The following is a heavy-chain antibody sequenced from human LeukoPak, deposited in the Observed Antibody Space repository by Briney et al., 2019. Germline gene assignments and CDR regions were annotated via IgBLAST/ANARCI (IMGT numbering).Heavy chain of an antibody. V-gene: IGHV3-21*01. CDR2: ISSSSSYI. D-gene: IGHD3-22*01. Sequence: GGSLRLSCAASGFTFSSYSMNWVRQAPGKGLEWVSSISSSSSYIYYADSVKGRFTISRDNAKNSLYLQMNSLRAEDTAVYYCARAGVYYYVSSGYPITHYWGQGTLVTVSS. CDR1: GFTFSSYS. J-gene: IGHJ4*02. CDR3: ARAGVYYYVSSGYPITHY.